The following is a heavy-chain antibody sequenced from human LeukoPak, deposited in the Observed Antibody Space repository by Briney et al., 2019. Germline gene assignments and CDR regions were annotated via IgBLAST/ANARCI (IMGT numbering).Heavy chain of an antibody. Sequence: PGGSLRLSCAASGFTFSNYAMSWVRQAPGKGLEWVSVITSGGITYDADSVKGRFTISRDNSRNTLNLQMNSLRAEDTAVYFCAKRTQYISTWYAFDYWGQGTLVTVSS. CDR3: AKRTQYISTWYAFDY. CDR2: ITSGGIT. CDR1: GFTFSNYA. V-gene: IGHV3-23*01. J-gene: IGHJ4*02. D-gene: IGHD6-13*01.